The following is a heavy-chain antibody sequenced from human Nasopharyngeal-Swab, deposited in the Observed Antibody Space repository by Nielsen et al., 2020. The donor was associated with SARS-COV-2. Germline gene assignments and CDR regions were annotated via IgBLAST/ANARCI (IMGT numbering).Heavy chain of an antibody. CDR1: GGSYSGYY. D-gene: IGHD2-2*01. CDR2: INHSGST. V-gene: IGHV4-34*01. J-gene: IGHJ3*02. Sequence: SQTLSLTCAVSGGSYSGYYWSWVRPPPGKGLERIGEINHSGSTNYNPSLKRRVTISVDTSKDQFSLKLSSVTAADTAVYYCARETYCSSTSCSPPDAFDIWGQGTMVTVSS. CDR3: ARETYCSSTSCSPPDAFDI.